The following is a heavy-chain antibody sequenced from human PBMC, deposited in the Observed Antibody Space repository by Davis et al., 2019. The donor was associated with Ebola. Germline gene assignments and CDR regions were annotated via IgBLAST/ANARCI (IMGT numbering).Heavy chain of an antibody. D-gene: IGHD3-9*01. CDR3: ARSPGWLLYLGDYGMDV. CDR2: INTNTGNP. CDR1: GYTFSSYP. Sequence: ASVKVFCTASGYTFSSYPMNWVRQAPGQGLEWMGWINTNTGNPTYAQGFTGRFVFSSDTSVSTAYLQISSLKAEDTAVYYCARSPGWLLYLGDYGMDVWGKGTTVTVSS. V-gene: IGHV7-4-1*02. J-gene: IGHJ6*04.